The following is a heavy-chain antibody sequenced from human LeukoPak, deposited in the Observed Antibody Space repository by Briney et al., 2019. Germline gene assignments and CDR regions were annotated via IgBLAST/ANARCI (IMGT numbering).Heavy chain of an antibody. CDR2: INPNIRCT. V-gene: IGHV1-2*02. CDR1: VYTLTGYY. J-gene: IGHJ5*02. CDR3: ARARAATSYDSSGYYFGYWFDP. D-gene: IGHD3-22*01. Sequence: ASVRVSFQASVYTLTGYYMHRVRQTPGQGLEWMGWINPNIRCTNDAKKFQGRVTMPRDTSISTAYMELSRLRSDDTAVYYCARARAATSYDSSGYYFGYWFDPWGQGTLVTVSS.